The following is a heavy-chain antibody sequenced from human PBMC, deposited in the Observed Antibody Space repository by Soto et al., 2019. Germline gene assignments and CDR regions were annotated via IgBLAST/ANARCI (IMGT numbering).Heavy chain of an antibody. CDR3: AMQDIVVVPAAGVKYMDV. D-gene: IGHD2-2*01. J-gene: IGHJ6*03. CDR1: GYTFTSYD. Sequence: VASVKVSCKASGYTFTSYDINWVRQATGQGLEWMGWMNPNSGNTGYAQKFQGRVTMTRNTSISTAYMELSSLRSEDTAVYYCAMQDIVVVPAAGVKYMDVWGKGTTVTVSS. CDR2: MNPNSGNT. V-gene: IGHV1-8*01.